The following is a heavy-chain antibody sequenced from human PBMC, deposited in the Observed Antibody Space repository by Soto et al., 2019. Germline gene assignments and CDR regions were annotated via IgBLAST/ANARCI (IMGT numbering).Heavy chain of an antibody. CDR1: GFTVSSNY. D-gene: IGHD2-15*01. J-gene: IGHJ4*02. Sequence: EVQLVESGGGLVQPGGSLRLSCAASGFTVSSNYMSWVRQAPGKGLEWVSVIYSGDCTYYADSVKGRFTISRDNSKNTLYLQMNSLRAEDTAVYYCARGGGDCSGGSCYFWRYYFDFWGQGTLVTVSS. CDR2: IYSGDCT. V-gene: IGHV3-66*01. CDR3: ARGGGDCSGGSCYFWRYYFDF.